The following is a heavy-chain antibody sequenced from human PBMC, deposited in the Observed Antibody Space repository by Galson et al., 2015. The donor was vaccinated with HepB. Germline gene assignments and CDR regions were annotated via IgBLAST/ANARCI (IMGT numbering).Heavy chain of an antibody. J-gene: IGHJ3*02. V-gene: IGHV1-69*04. CDR2: IIPILGIA. CDR1: GGTFSSYA. D-gene: IGHD3-10*01. CDR3: ATMVRGVIAMNAFDI. Sequence: SVKVSCKASGGTFSSYAISWVRQAPGQGLEWMGRIIPILGIANYAQKFQGRVTITADKSTSTAYMELSSLRSEDTAVYYCATMVRGVIAMNAFDIWGQGTMVTVSS.